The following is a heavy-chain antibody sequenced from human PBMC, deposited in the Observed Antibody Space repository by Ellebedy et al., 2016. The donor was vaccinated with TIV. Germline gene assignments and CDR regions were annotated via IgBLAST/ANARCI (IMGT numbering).Heavy chain of an antibody. D-gene: IGHD2/OR15-2a*01. Sequence: GESLKISXAVSGFIVSNSYMTWVRQAPGKGLEWVSVLYSDGTIFDADSVRGRFTISRDNSKNTLYLQMNSLRAEDTAVYYCTRGRPNYSTFDYWGQGTLVTVSS. J-gene: IGHJ4*02. CDR1: GFIVSNSY. CDR3: TRGRPNYSTFDY. CDR2: LYSDGTI. V-gene: IGHV3-66*01.